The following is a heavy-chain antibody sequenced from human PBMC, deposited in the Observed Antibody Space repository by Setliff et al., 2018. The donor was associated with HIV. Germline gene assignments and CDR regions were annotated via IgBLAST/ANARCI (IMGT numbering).Heavy chain of an antibody. CDR2: INSDGSST. CDR1: GFTFSSYW. CDR3: ARDKGPYNFWSGYDTHYFDY. Sequence: LRLSCAASGFTFSSYWMHWVRQAPGKGLVWVSRINSDGSSTSYADSVKGRFTTSRDNAKNTLYLQMNSLRAEDTAVYYCARDKGPYNFWSGYDTHYFDYWGQGTLVTVSS. D-gene: IGHD3-3*01. V-gene: IGHV3-74*01. J-gene: IGHJ4*02.